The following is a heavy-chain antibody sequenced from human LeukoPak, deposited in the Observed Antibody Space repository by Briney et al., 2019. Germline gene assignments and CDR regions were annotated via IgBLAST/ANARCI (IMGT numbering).Heavy chain of an antibody. CDR3: ARDLSYYDFWSGYYY. CDR1: GYTFTGYY. CDR2: INPNSGGT. D-gene: IGHD3-3*01. Sequence: ASVKVSCKASGYTFTGYYMNWVRQAPGQGLEWMGWINPNSGGTNYAQKFQGRVTMTRDTSISTAYMELRRLRSDDTAVYYCARDLSYYDFWSGYYYWGQGTLVTVSS. V-gene: IGHV1-2*02. J-gene: IGHJ4*02.